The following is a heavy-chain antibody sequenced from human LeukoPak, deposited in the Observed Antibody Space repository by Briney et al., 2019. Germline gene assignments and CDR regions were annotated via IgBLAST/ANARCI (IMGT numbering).Heavy chain of an antibody. Sequence: GGSLRLSCAASGFTVSSSYMSWVRQAPGKGLEWVSVIYSGGSTYYADSVKGRFTISRDNSKNTLYLQMNSLRAEDTAVYYCARQFVDYGGYFDYWGQGTLVTVSS. CDR3: ARQFVDYGGYFDY. V-gene: IGHV3-53*01. CDR2: IYSGGST. D-gene: IGHD4-23*01. J-gene: IGHJ4*02. CDR1: GFTVSSSY.